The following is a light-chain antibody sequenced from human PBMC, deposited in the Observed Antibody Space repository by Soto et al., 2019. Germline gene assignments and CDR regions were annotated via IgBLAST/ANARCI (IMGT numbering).Light chain of an antibody. V-gene: IGLV1-40*01. Sequence: QSVLTQPPSVSGAPGQRVTISCTGSSSNFGAGYEVHWYKQLPGAAPTLVIFNNLNRPSGVPERFSGSKSGTSASLVISGLQAEDEADYYCQSFDSTLRVYVFGYRTKVTV. J-gene: IGLJ1*01. CDR2: NNL. CDR1: SSNFGAGYE. CDR3: QSFDSTLRVYV.